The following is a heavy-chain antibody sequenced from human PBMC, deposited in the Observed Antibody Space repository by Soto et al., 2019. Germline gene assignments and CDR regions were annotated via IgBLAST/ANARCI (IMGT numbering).Heavy chain of an antibody. CDR1: GFTFSDYY. CDR2: ISSSGSTI. V-gene: IGHV3-11*01. D-gene: IGHD6-13*01. Sequence: PGGSLRLSCAASGFTFSDYYMSWIRQAPGKGLEWVSYISSSGSTIYYADSVKGRFTISRDNAKNSLYLQMNSLRAEDTAVYYCARDRQQPWLGQDWFDPWGQGTLVTVSS. J-gene: IGHJ5*02. CDR3: ARDRQQPWLGQDWFDP.